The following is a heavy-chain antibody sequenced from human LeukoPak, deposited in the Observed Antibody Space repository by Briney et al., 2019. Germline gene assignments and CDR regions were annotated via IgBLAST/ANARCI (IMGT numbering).Heavy chain of an antibody. CDR2: IIPILGIA. CDR1: GGTFSSYT. CDR3: ASTHEKLTIFGVVISDY. Sequence: SVKVSCKASGGTFSSYTISWVRQAPGQGLEWMGRIIPILGIANYAQKFQGRVTVTADKSTSTAYMELSSLRSEDTAVYYCASTHEKLTIFGVVISDYWGQGTLVTVSS. D-gene: IGHD3-3*01. J-gene: IGHJ4*02. V-gene: IGHV1-69*02.